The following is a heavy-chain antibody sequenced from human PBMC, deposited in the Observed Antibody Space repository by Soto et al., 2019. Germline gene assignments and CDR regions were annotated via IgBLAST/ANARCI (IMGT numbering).Heavy chain of an antibody. Sequence: GSLRLSCAASGFTFSNFWVTWVRQAPGKGLEWVANIKQDGSEKYYVDSVKGRFTISRDNAKNSLYLQMNSLRAEDTAMYYCARDLSGGYDFRGQGTLVTVSS. J-gene: IGHJ4*02. V-gene: IGHV3-7*01. D-gene: IGHD5-12*01. CDR2: IKQDGSEK. CDR1: GFTFSNFW. CDR3: ARDLSGGYDF.